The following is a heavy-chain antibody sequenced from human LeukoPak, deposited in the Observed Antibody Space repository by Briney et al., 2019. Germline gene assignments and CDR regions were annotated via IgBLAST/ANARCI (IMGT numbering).Heavy chain of an antibody. J-gene: IGHJ6*02. Sequence: GGSLRLSCAASGFTFSSYSMNWVRQAPGKGLEWVSSISSSSYIYYADSVKGRFTISRDNAKNSLYLQMNSLRAEDTAVYYCARDRRALGVVVYGMDVFGQGTTVTVSS. CDR3: ARDRRALGVVVYGMDV. V-gene: IGHV3-21*01. CDR2: ISSSSYI. CDR1: GFTFSSYS. D-gene: IGHD3-3*01.